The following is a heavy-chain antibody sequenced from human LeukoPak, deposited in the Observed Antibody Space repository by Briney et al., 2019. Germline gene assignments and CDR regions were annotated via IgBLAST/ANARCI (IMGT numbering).Heavy chain of an antibody. D-gene: IGHD6-6*01. J-gene: IGHJ4*02. V-gene: IGHV1-8*01. CDR3: ARDSSSDATPRKIDY. CDR2: MNPTSGNV. CDR1: GNTFTSYD. Sequence: ASVKVSCKASGNTFTSYDINWVRQATEQGLEWMGWMNPTSGNVGYAQNFQGRLTMTRNTPMSTAYMELSSLTSEDTAVYYCARDSSSDATPRKIDYWGQGTLVTVSS.